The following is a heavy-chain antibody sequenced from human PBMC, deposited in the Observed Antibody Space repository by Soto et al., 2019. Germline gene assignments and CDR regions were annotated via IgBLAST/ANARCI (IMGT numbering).Heavy chain of an antibody. J-gene: IGHJ6*02. Sequence: SETLSLTCAVYGGSFSGYYWSWIRQPPGKGLEWIGEINHSGSTNYNPSLKSRVTISVDTSKNQFSLKLSSVTAADTAVYYCARGKPVLLWYGESAGVDVWGQGTTVT. V-gene: IGHV4-34*01. CDR2: INHSGST. CDR1: GGSFSGYY. D-gene: IGHD3-10*01. CDR3: ARGKPVLLWYGESAGVDV.